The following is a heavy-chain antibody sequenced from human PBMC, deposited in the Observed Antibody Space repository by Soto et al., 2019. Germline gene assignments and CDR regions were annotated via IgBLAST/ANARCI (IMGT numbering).Heavy chain of an antibody. J-gene: IGHJ6*02. D-gene: IGHD2-2*01. CDR2: IIPIFGTA. V-gene: IGHV1-69*13. Sequence: GASVKVSCKASGGTFSSYAISWVRQAPGQGLEWMGGIIPIFGTANYAQKFQGRVTITADESTSTAYMELSSLRSEDTAAYYCARVSGGTSWTVYYYGMDVWGQGTTVTVSS. CDR3: ARVSGGTSWTVYYYGMDV. CDR1: GGTFSSYA.